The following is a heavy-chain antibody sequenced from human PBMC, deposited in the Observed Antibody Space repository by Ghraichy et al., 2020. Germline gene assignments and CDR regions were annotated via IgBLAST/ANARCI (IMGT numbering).Heavy chain of an antibody. CDR2: IYYSGST. V-gene: IGHV4-59*01. CDR1: GGSISSYY. Sequence: SETLSLTCTVSGGSISSYYWSWIRQPPGKGLEWIGYIYYSGSTNYNPSLKSRVTISVDTSKNQSSLKLSSVTAADTAVYYCARTGLSYSFFDYWGQGTLVTVSS. D-gene: IGHD6-13*01. J-gene: IGHJ4*02. CDR3: ARTGLSYSFFDY.